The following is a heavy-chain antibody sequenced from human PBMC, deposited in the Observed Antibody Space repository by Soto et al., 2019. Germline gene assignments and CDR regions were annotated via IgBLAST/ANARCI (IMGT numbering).Heavy chain of an antibody. D-gene: IGHD1-26*01. V-gene: IGHV3-11*01. J-gene: IGHJ4*02. CDR2: ISDSGSLT. Sequence: VGSLRLSCAASEFTFSAYYMSWIRQAPGKGLEWVSYISDSGSLTHYGDSVKGRFTISRDNAKASLYLQMDSLRAEDTAIYYCARALVLGVGALSQWGQGTLVTVSS. CDR3: ARALVLGVGALSQ. CDR1: EFTFSAYY.